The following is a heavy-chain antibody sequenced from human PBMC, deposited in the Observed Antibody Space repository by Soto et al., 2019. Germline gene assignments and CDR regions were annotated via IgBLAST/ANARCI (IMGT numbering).Heavy chain of an antibody. J-gene: IGHJ4*02. CDR3: GERDNSDNGAQ. D-gene: IGHD6-19*01. CDR1: GGFLSHYS. CDR2: TSPITGPR. V-gene: IGHV1-69*18. Sequence: QVQLVQSGAEVKKPGSSVKVSCKDSGGFLSHYSVSWVRQAPGQGLEWMGRTSPITGPRDYAQKFTDRVTITANDSKKKVYMELTSVRAEYTAVYYGGERDNSDNGAQWGPGTLVTVSS.